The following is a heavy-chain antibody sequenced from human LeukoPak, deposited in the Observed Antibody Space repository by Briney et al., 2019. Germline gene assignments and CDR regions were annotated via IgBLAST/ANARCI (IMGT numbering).Heavy chain of an antibody. Sequence: SETLSLTCIVSGGSISSAGYFWSWIRQPPGKGLEWIGYIYYSGSTNYNPSLKSRVTISVDTSKNQFSLKLSSVTAADTAVYYCARDNYGDAFDIWGQGTMVTVSS. CDR3: ARDNYGDAFDI. V-gene: IGHV4-61*08. CDR1: GGSISSAGYF. CDR2: IYYSGST. D-gene: IGHD4-11*01. J-gene: IGHJ3*02.